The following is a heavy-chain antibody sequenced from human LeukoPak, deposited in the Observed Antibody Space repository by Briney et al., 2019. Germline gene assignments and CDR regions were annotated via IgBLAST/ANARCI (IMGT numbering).Heavy chain of an antibody. J-gene: IGHJ4*02. CDR3: ARQGGSGWYYY. CDR1: GGSISSYF. CDR2: IYSSGST. Sequence: PSETLSLTCTVSGGSISSYFWSWIRQPAGEGLEWIGRIYSSGSTNYNPSLKSRVTMSVDTSKNQFSLKLSSVTAADTAVYYCARQGGSGWYYYWGQGTLVTVSS. D-gene: IGHD6-19*01. V-gene: IGHV4-4*07.